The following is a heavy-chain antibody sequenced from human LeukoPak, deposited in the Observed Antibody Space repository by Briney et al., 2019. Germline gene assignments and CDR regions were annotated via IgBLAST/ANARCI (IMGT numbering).Heavy chain of an antibody. V-gene: IGHV3-23*01. CDR1: GFTFSSYG. D-gene: IGHD2-15*01. Sequence: GGSLRLSCAASGFTFSSYGMTWVRQAPGKGLEWVSGISGSGGSTYYEDSVKGRFTISRDNSKNTLYLQMNSLRAEDTAVYSCAKNSGGTCYSHLDYWGQGTLVTVSS. CDR2: ISGSGGST. J-gene: IGHJ4*02. CDR3: AKNSGGTCYSHLDY.